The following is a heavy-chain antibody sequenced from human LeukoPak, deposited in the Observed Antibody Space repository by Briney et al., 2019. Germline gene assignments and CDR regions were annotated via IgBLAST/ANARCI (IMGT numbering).Heavy chain of an antibody. D-gene: IGHD3-3*01. CDR3: ARAEIWSGSNFDY. CDR1: GFTFSSYA. CDR2: ISGSGGST. J-gene: IGHJ4*02. V-gene: IGHV3-23*01. Sequence: GGSLRLSCAASGFTFSSYAMSWVRQAPGKGLEWVSAISGSGGSTYYADSVKGRFTISRDNSKNTLYLQMNSLRAEDTAVYYCARAEIWSGSNFDYWGQGTLVTVSS.